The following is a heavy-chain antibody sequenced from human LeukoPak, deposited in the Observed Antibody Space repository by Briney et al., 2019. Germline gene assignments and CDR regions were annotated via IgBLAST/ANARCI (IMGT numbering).Heavy chain of an antibody. J-gene: IGHJ6*03. CDR2: IYYSGST. CDR1: GGSISSHY. Sequence: SETLSLTCTVSGGSISSHYWSWIRQPPGKGLEWIGYIYYSGSTNYNPSLKNRVTISVDTSKNQFSLKLSSVTAADTAVYYCARGSSSFNYYYYYMDVWGKGTTVTVSS. V-gene: IGHV4-59*11. CDR3: ARGSSSFNYYYYYMDV. D-gene: IGHD6-6*01.